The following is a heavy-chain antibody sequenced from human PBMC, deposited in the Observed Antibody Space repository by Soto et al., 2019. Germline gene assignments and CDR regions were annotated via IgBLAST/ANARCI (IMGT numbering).Heavy chain of an antibody. CDR3: ARELRYYYDSSGYSDLDY. CDR1: GYTFTGYY. V-gene: IGHV1-2*02. CDR2: INPNSGGT. Sequence: GASVKGSCKASGYTFTGYYMHWVRQAPGQGLEWMGWINPNSGGTNYAQKFQGRFTMTRDTSISTAYMELSRLRSDDTAVYYCARELRYYYDSSGYSDLDYWGQGTLVTVSS. D-gene: IGHD3-22*01. J-gene: IGHJ4*02.